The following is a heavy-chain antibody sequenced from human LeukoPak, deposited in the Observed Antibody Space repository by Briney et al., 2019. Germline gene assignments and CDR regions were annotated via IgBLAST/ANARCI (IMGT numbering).Heavy chain of an antibody. CDR3: AHTYGIYYFDY. Sequence: SGPTLVKPTQILTLTCSFSGFSLSTSGVRVGWIRQPPGKALEWLALVYWDDDKRYSPSLKSRLTITKDTSKNQLILTMTNMDPVDTATYYCAHTYGIYYFDYWGQGTLVTVSS. J-gene: IGHJ4*02. D-gene: IGHD2/OR15-2a*01. CDR1: GFSLSTSGVR. V-gene: IGHV2-5*02. CDR2: VYWDDDK.